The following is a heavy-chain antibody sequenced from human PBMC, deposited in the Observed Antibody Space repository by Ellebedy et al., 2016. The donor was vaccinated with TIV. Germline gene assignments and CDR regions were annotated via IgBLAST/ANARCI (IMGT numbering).Heavy chain of an antibody. CDR1: GGSIGRYF. J-gene: IGHJ3*02. CDR2: VFSSGYT. Sequence: MPSETLSLTCSVSGGSIGRYFWTWIRQSPEKGLEWIGYVFSSGYTNYNPSLESRVTISIDTSKGQFSLRLTSVTAADTALYFCARGVVRGVAAYDIWGRGTMVIVSS. CDR3: ARGVVRGVAAYDI. V-gene: IGHV4-59*01. D-gene: IGHD3-10*01.